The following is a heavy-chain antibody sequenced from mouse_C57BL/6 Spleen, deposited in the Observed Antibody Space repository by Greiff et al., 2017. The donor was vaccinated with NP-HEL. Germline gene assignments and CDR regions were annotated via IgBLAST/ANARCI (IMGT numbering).Heavy chain of an antibody. CDR2: ISSGSSTI. CDR1: GFTLSDYG. J-gene: IGHJ4*01. CDR3: ARRDYERYAMDY. V-gene: IGHV5-17*01. Sequence: EVQLVESGGGLVKPGGSLKLSCAASGFTLSDYGMHWVRQAPEKGLEWVAYISSGSSTIYYAGPMKGRFTISKDNAKNTLFLQMTSLRSEDTAMYYCARRDYERYAMDYWGQGTSVTVSS. D-gene: IGHD2-4*01.